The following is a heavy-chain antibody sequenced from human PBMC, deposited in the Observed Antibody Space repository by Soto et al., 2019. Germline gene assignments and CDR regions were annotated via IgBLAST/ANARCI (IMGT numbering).Heavy chain of an antibody. CDR1: GFDFSGSE. J-gene: IGHJ4*02. Sequence: GGSLRLSCTGSGFDFSGSEMNWFRQAPRKGLEWVAYITGSGGVMLHADSVKGRFSISRDNAKNSLFLEMSNLTADDTGVYYCAKVAPFILGSPFWGQGTLVTVSS. D-gene: IGHD2-21*01. V-gene: IGHV3-48*03. CDR3: AKVAPFILGSPF. CDR2: ITGSGGVM.